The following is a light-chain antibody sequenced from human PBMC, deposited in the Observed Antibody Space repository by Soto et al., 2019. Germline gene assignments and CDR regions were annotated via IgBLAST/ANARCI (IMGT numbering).Light chain of an antibody. CDR3: AAWDDILYGNF. Sequence: QSVVTPPPSASGTPGQRVVISSSGNSANIGSNAVHWYQQLPGAAPKLIIDHDNQRPSGVPDRFSRSNSGTSASLTISGLRSEDEADYYCAAWDDILYGNFFGTGPKVTVL. V-gene: IGLV1-44*01. J-gene: IGLJ1*01. CDR2: HDN. CDR1: SANIGSNA.